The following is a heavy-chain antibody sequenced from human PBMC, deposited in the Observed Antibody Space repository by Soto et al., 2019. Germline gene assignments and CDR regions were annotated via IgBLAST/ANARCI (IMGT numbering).Heavy chain of an antibody. D-gene: IGHD3-10*01. J-gene: IGHJ4*02. V-gene: IGHV3-23*01. Sequence: EVQLLDSGGGLVQPGGSLRLSCEASGFTFSSYAMSWVRQAPGKGLEWVSSINRNGGSANYADSVKGRFTISRDDSKNILSLQMNSLRAEDTAIYYCAKHYYFDCWGQGTLVTVSS. CDR1: GFTFSSYA. CDR2: INRNGGSA. CDR3: AKHYYFDC.